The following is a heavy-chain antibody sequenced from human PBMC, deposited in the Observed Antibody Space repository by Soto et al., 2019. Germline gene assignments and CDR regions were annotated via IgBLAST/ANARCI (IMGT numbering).Heavy chain of an antibody. J-gene: IGHJ5*02. CDR2: LYWYDDK. Sequence: HIILKESGPTLVKPTQTLTLTCTFSGFSLSTSGVGVGWIRHPPGKALEWLALLYWYDDKRYNPSLKCRLTITEDSSKNQVVLTMTTRDPVDTATYYCSHRRSTYYYDSTFDPWGQGTLVTVSS. V-gene: IGHV2-5*01. CDR3: SHRRSTYYYDSTFDP. CDR1: GFSLSTSGVG. D-gene: IGHD3-22*01.